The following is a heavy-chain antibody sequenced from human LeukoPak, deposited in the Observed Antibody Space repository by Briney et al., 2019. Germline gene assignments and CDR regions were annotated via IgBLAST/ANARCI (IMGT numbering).Heavy chain of an antibody. CDR3: ARGYSGSYYREISFDY. CDR2: INPNSGGT. CDR1: GYTFTGYY. Sequence: GASVKVSCKASGYTFTGYYMHWVRQAPGQGLEWMGWINPNSGGTNFAQKFQGWVTITADESTSTAYMELSSLRSEDTAVYYCARGYSGSYYREISFDYWGQGTLVTVSS. D-gene: IGHD1-26*01. V-gene: IGHV1-2*04. J-gene: IGHJ4*02.